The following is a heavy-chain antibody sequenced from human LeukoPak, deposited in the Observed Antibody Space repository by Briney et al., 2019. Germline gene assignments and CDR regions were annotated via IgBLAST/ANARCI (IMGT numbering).Heavy chain of an antibody. CDR2: INWNGGST. D-gene: IGHD6-13*01. CDR3: ARDAPNPIAAAGHYYYYYMDV. J-gene: IGHJ6*03. Sequence: GGSLRLSCAASGFTFDDYGMSWVRQAPGKGLEWVSGINWNGGSTGYADSVKGRFTISRDNAKNSLYPQMNSLRAEDTALYYCARDAPNPIAAAGHYYYYYMDVWGKGTTVTVSS. V-gene: IGHV3-20*04. CDR1: GFTFDDYG.